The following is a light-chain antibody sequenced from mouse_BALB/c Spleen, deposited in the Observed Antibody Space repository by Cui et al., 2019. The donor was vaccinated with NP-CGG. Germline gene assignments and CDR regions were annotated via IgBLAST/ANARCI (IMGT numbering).Light chain of an antibody. CDR3: QQWSSNPPT. V-gene: IGKV4-79*01. J-gene: IGKJ5*01. CDR2: KIS. CDR1: SSVSSSY. Sequence: QIVLTQSPAIMSASPGERVTMTCSASSSVSSSYLYWYQQKSGSSPKVWIYKISNLASGVPARFSGSGSGTSYSLTINSMEAEDAATYYCQQWSSNPPTFGAGTKLELK.